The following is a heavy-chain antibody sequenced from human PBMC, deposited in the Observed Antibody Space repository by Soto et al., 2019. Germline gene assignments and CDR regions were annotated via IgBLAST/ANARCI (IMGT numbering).Heavy chain of an antibody. CDR3: NTYYAFGGGPTTL. J-gene: IGHJ4*02. Sequence: QLVESGGGLVKPGGSLALSCAGSGFAFTNVGLHWVRQAPGKGLDWVGRIKSKPDGETTDYAAPVKGRFTISRDDSTNPLYLQMNRLQTEDSGLYYCNTYYAFGGGPTTLWGPGNLVTVSS. CDR1: GFAFTNVG. V-gene: IGHV3-15*07. CDR2: IKSKPDGETT. D-gene: IGHD3-3*01.